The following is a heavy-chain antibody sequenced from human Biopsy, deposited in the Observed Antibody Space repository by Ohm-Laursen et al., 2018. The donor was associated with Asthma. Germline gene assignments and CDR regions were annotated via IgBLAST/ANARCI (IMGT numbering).Heavy chain of an antibody. J-gene: IGHJ6*02. CDR1: GDSLGSFINYA. D-gene: IGHD5-12*01. V-gene: IGHV1-69*13. CDR2: LIPVLGTA. CDR3: ARGYSGTDRIVYYYSGMEV. Sequence: SVKVSCKASGDSLGSFINYAISWVRQAPRQGLEWMGGLIPVLGTADYAPMFEGRVTITADESMSTAYLELTSLRFEDTAVYYCARGYSGTDRIVYYYSGMEVWGQGTTVTVSS.